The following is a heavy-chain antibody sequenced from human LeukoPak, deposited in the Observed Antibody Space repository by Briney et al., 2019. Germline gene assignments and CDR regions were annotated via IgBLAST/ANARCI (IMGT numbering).Heavy chain of an antibody. J-gene: IGHJ4*02. CDR2: INPDGSGT. CDR3: ARLFEGVTTLDY. Sequence: GSLRLSCAASGFSFSRYWMSWVRQGPGKGLDWVASINPDGSGTFYVDSVKGRFTISRDNAQNSLYLQMNSLSAEDTAVYYCARLFEGVTTLDYWGQGTLVTVSS. D-gene: IGHD4-17*01. V-gene: IGHV3-7*01. CDR1: GFSFSRYW.